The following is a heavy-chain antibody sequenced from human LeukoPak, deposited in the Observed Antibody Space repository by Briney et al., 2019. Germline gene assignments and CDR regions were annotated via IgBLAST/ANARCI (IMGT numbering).Heavy chain of an antibody. Sequence: PGGSLRLSCTTSGFIFNTNSMNWVRQVPGKGLEWVSGISSSGDNTYYADSVKGRFTISRDNSKNTLYLQMNSLRAEDTAVYYCAKDSSTYYYDSSGYYGGLNWFDPWGQGTLVTVSS. CDR2: ISSSGDNT. CDR1: GFIFNTNS. CDR3: AKDSSTYYYDSSGYYGGLNWFDP. D-gene: IGHD3-22*01. J-gene: IGHJ5*02. V-gene: IGHV3-NL1*01.